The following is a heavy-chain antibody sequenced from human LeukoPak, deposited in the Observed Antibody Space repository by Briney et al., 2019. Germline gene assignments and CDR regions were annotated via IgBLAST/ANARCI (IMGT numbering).Heavy chain of an antibody. J-gene: IGHJ4*02. CDR1: GFTFSSYS. CDR3: ARYCSGGSCYPYYFDY. V-gene: IGHV3-21*01. CDR2: ISSSSSYI. Sequence: PGGSLRLSCAASGFTFSSYSMNWVRQAPGKRLDSVSSISSSSSYIYYADSVKVRFTISRDNAKNSLYLQMNSLRAEDTAVYYCARYCSGGSCYPYYFDYWGQGTLVTVSS. D-gene: IGHD2-15*01.